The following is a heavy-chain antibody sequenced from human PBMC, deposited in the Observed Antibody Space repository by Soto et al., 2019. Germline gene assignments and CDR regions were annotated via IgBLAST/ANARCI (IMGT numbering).Heavy chain of an antibody. Sequence: GGSLRLSCAASGFTFSGSAMHWVRQASGKGLEWVGRIRSKANSYATAYAASVKGRFTISRDDSKNTAYLQMNSLKTEDTAVYYCTRDILTGLRRKNYYYYGMDVWGQGTTVTVSS. D-gene: IGHD3-9*01. V-gene: IGHV3-73*01. CDR3: TRDILTGLRRKNYYYYGMDV. CDR2: IRSKANSYAT. J-gene: IGHJ6*02. CDR1: GFTFSGSA.